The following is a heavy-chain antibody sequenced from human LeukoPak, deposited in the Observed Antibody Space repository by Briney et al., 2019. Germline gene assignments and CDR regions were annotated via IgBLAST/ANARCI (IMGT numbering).Heavy chain of an antibody. CDR2: IYYSGST. D-gene: IGHD1-26*01. CDR1: GGSFSSYY. J-gene: IGHJ4*02. V-gene: IGHV4-59*01. CDR3: ARGRRESGSYYWIFDY. Sequence: SETLSLTCTVSGGSFSSYYWSWVRQPPGKGLEWIGYIYYSGSTYYNPSLKSRVTISVDTSNNHFSLKLTSVTAADTAVYYCARGRRESGSYYWIFDYWGQGTLVTVSS.